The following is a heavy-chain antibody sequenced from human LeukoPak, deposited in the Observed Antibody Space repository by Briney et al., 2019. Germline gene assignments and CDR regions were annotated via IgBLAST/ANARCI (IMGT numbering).Heavy chain of an antibody. V-gene: IGHV3-48*03. Sequence: GGSLRLSCAASGFTFSSYEMNSVRQAPGKGLESVSYISSSGSTIYYADSVKGRFTISRDNAKNSLYLQMNSLRAEDTAVYYCARDTSGYSGYDAFDIWGQGTMVTVSS. CDR1: GFTFSSYE. J-gene: IGHJ3*02. D-gene: IGHD5-12*01. CDR2: ISSSGSTI. CDR3: ARDTSGYSGYDAFDI.